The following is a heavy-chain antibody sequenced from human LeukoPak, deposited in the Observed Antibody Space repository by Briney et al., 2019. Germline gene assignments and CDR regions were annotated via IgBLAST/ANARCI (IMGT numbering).Heavy chain of an antibody. CDR2: IYYSGST. CDR3: ARVVAAPNWFDP. CDR1: GGSISSYY. V-gene: IGHV4-59*01. D-gene: IGHD2-15*01. J-gene: IGHJ5*02. Sequence: ASETLSLTCTVSGGSISSYYWSWIRQPPGKGLEWIGYIYYSGSTSYNPSLKSRVTISVDTSKTHFSLRLSSVTAADTAVYYCARVVAAPNWFDPWGQGTLVTVSS.